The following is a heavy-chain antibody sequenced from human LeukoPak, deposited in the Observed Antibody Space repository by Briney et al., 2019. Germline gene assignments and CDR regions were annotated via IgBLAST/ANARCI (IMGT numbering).Heavy chain of an antibody. D-gene: IGHD1-26*01. CDR1: GGTFSSYA. J-gene: IGHJ4*02. V-gene: IGHV1-69*05. CDR3: ASRERSEWELRELYYLDY. Sequence: SVKVSCKASGGTFSSYAISWVRQAPGQGLEWMGGIIPIFGTANYAQKFQGRVTITTDESTSTAYMELSSLRSEDTAVYYCASRERSEWELRELYYLDYWGQGTLVTVSS. CDR2: IIPIFGTA.